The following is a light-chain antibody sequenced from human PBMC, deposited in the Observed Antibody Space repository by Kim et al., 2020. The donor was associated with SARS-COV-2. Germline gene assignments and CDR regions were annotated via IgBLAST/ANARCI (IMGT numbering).Light chain of an antibody. J-gene: IGLJ2*01. V-gene: IGLV1-40*01. CDR2: SDI. CDR1: NIGPAYD. Sequence: GATGPTVTISCTGSNIGPAYDVHWYQQFPGSAPKLLIYSDIHRPSGIPDRFSGSKSGTSASLAITGLQGEDEADYFCQTYDSGHVVFGGGTQLTVL. CDR3: QTYDSGHVV.